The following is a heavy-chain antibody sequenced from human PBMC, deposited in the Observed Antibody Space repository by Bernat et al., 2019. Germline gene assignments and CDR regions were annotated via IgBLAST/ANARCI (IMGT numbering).Heavy chain of an antibody. V-gene: IGHV3-23*01. CDR3: AKRPPTGITTAGYYFDY. J-gene: IGHJ4*02. Sequence: EVQLLESGGGLVQPGGSLRLSCTASGFTFSSYGMNWVRQTPGKGLEWVSVISGSGGTRNYADSVKGRFTISRDNSKNTLYLQMNSLRAEDTAVYYCAKRPPTGITTAGYYFDYWGQGTLVTVSS. D-gene: IGHD6-13*01. CDR2: ISGSGGTR. CDR1: GFTFSSYG.